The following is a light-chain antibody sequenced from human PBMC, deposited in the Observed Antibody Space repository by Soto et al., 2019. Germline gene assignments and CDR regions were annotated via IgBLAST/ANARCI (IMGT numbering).Light chain of an antibody. J-gene: IGKJ5*01. CDR2: GAS. CDR3: QQYSGSPLT. V-gene: IGKV3-20*01. Sequence: EIVLTQSPGTLSLSPGERATLSCRASQSVSSGYLAWYQQKPGQAPRLLIFGASRRATGIPDRFSGSGSGTVFTLAISRLEPEDFAVYYCQQYSGSPLTFGQGTRLEMK. CDR1: QSVSSGY.